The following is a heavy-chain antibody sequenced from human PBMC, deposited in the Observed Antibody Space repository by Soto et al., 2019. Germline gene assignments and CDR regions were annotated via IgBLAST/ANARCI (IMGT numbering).Heavy chain of an antibody. D-gene: IGHD6-6*01. V-gene: IGHV3-23*01. Sequence: GGSLRLSCAASGFTFSSYAMSWVRQAPGKGPEWVSSIRGSGDSTSYRDSVKGRFTISRDNSRNTLYLQMNSLRAEDTAVYYCAKRTETYSISGGYGLDVWGQGTTVTVSS. J-gene: IGHJ6*02. CDR1: GFTFSSYA. CDR3: AKRTETYSISGGYGLDV. CDR2: IRGSGDST.